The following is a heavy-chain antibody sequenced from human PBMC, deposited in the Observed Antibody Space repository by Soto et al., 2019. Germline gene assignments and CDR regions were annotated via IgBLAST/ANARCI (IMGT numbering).Heavy chain of an antibody. CDR3: VRRHVSATDIDWFDP. CDR2: INAANGDT. J-gene: IGHJ5*02. Sequence: ASVKVSCKASGYTFTSYGIHWVRQAPGQRLEWMGWINAANGDTKYSPKFQGRVTITRDTSASTDYMELSSLRSEDTAVYYCVRRHVSATDIDWFDPWGQGTLVTVSS. V-gene: IGHV1-3*01. CDR1: GYTFTSYG. D-gene: IGHD2-15*01.